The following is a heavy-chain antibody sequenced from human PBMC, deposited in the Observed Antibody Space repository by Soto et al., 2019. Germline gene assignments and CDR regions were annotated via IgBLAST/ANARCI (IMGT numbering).Heavy chain of an antibody. D-gene: IGHD6-19*01. CDR1: GYTFTSYG. CDR2: ISAYNGNT. J-gene: IGHJ6*02. V-gene: IGHV1-18*01. Sequence: GASVKVSCKASGYTFTSYGISWVRQAPGQGLEWMGWISAYNGNTNYAQKLQGRVTMTTDTSTSTAYMELRSLRSDDTAVYYCARDIAESSAGYRWNYYYYGMDVWGQGTTVTVSS. CDR3: ARDIAESSAGYRWNYYYYGMDV.